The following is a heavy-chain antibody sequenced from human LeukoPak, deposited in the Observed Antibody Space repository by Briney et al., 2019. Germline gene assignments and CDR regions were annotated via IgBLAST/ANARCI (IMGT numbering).Heavy chain of an antibody. Sequence: SETLSLTCTLSGGSISSGDYFWSWIRQPPGKGLEWIGYIYDSGSTYYNPSLKSRVTISVDTSKNQFSLKLSSVTAADTAVYYCARFYYYDSSGYSYYFDYWGQGTLVTVSS. CDR1: GGSISSGDYF. CDR3: ARFYYYDSSGYSYYFDY. J-gene: IGHJ4*02. D-gene: IGHD3-22*01. V-gene: IGHV4-30-4*08. CDR2: IYDSGST.